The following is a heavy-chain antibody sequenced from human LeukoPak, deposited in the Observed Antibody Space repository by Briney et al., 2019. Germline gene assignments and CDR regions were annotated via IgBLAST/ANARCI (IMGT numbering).Heavy chain of an antibody. CDR3: ASFRNYYDSSGYYPRIDY. V-gene: IGHV4-31*03. CDR1: GGSISSGGYY. D-gene: IGHD3-22*01. J-gene: IGHJ4*02. Sequence: SETLSLTCTVSGGSISSGGYYWSWIRQHPGKGLEWIGYIYYSGSTYYNPSLKSRVTISLDTSKNQFSLKLSSVTAADTAVYYCASFRNYYDSSGYYPRIDYWGQGTLVTVSS. CDR2: IYYSGST.